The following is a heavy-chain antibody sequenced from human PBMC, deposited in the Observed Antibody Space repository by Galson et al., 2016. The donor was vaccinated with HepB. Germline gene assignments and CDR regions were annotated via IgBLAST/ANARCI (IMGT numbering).Heavy chain of an antibody. CDR2: VSGNGVST. Sequence: SLRLSCAASGSTFSHYAMSWVRQAPGKGLECVTVVSGNGVSTDYADSVKGRFTVAREKSKNTTFLQMNSLRAEDTAVYYCARLDQGRSDYFDWWGQGTLVTVSS. V-gene: IGHV3-23*01. D-gene: IGHD1/OR15-1a*01. J-gene: IGHJ4*02. CDR1: GSTFSHYA. CDR3: ARLDQGRSDYFDW.